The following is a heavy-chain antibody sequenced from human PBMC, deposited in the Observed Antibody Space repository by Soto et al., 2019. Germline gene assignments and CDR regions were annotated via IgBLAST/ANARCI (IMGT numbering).Heavy chain of an antibody. CDR1: VFTFCDNS. CDR2: ISSTSIYI. CDR3: ARKRDGREVDY. D-gene: IGHD1-26*01. J-gene: IGHJ4*02. Sequence: PVGAVRLSCVASVFTFCDNSMKWVRHSPGQWLEWVSSISSTSIYIFYADSLQGRFTISRDNAKNSLYLQMNSLRAEDTAIYYCARKRDGREVDYWVQGTLSTDSS. V-gene: IGHV3-21*01.